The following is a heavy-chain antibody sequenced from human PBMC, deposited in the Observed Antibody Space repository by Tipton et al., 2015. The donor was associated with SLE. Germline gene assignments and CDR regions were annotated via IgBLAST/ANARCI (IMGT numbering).Heavy chain of an antibody. CDR1: GGSISSGGYY. J-gene: IGHJ3*02. CDR2: IYHSGST. V-gene: IGHV4-39*07. CDR3: ASGAVVAIGGAFDI. Sequence: TLSLTCTVSGGSISSGGYYWSWIRPHPGKGLAWIGSIYHSGSTNYNPSLKSRVTISVDTSKNQFSLKLSSVTAADTAVYYCASGAVVAIGGAFDIWGQGTMVTVSS. D-gene: IGHD3-22*01.